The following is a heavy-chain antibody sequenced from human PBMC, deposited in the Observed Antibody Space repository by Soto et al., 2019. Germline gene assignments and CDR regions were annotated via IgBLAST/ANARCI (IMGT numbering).Heavy chain of an antibody. CDR3: ARGLGYSHGRLDY. Sequence: SETLSLSCSVSGCSISSGGYYWSWIRQHPGKGLEWIGYIYYSGSTYYNPSLKSRVTISVDTSKNQFSLKLSSVTAADTAVYYCARGLGYSHGRLDYWGQGTLVTVS. CDR1: GCSISSGGYY. J-gene: IGHJ4*02. CDR2: IYYSGST. D-gene: IGHD5-18*01. V-gene: IGHV4-31*02.